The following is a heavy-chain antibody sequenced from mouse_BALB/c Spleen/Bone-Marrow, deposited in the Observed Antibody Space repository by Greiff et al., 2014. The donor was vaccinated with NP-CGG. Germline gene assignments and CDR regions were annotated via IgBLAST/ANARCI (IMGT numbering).Heavy chain of an antibody. J-gene: IGHJ2*01. CDR2: INPITGYI. CDR1: GYTFTSYW. D-gene: IGHD2-10*02. Sequence: VQLQESGAELAKPGASVQLSCKASGYTFTSYWMHWVKQRPGQGLEWIGYINPITGYIEYNQKFKDKATLTADRSSSTAYMRLSSLTSEDSAVYYCARSKYGNYVGFDYWGQGTTLTVSS. V-gene: IGHV1-7*01. CDR3: ARSKYGNYVGFDY.